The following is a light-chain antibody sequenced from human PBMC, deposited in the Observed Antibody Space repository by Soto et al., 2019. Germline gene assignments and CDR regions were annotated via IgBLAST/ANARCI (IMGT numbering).Light chain of an antibody. Sequence: QAVVTQEPALTVSPGGTVTLTCASSTGAVTSGYYPNWFQQKPGQAPRALIYSTSNKNSWTPARFSGSLLGGKAALTLSGVQPEDEDEYYCLLYYGNTAIFGGGTKLTVL. CDR3: LLYYGNTAI. J-gene: IGLJ2*01. V-gene: IGLV7-43*01. CDR2: STS. CDR1: TGAVTSGYY.